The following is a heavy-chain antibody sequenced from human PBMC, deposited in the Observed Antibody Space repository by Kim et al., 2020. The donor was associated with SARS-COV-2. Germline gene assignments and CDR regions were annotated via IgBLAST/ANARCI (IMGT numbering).Heavy chain of an antibody. J-gene: IGHJ4*02. CDR1: GFTFSNYG. V-gene: IGHV3-33*05. Sequence: GGSLRLSCAASGFTFSNYGMHWVRQAPGKGLEWVTVMTYDGNNNYYADSVKGRFTISRDNSKNTLYLQMNSLRVEDTAVYYCAKAGSPYCSGGNCYSSYFDTWGQGTVVTVSS. CDR3: AKAGSPYCSGGNCYSSYFDT. CDR2: MTYDGNNN. D-gene: IGHD2-15*01.